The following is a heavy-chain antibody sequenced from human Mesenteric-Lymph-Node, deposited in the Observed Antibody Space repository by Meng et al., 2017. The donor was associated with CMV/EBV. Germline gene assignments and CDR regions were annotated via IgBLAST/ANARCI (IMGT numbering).Heavy chain of an antibody. Sequence: EVQWLESGGGLAQPGGSLRVSCAVSGFNFLNYAMTWVRQAPGKGLEWVSTISASGGSRYYADSVQGRFSVSRDNYKNTLYLQMSSLRAEDTAVYYCAKDPEGYWGQGTLVTVSS. J-gene: IGHJ4*02. V-gene: IGHV3-23*01. CDR2: ISASGGSR. CDR1: GFNFLNYA. CDR3: AKDPEGY.